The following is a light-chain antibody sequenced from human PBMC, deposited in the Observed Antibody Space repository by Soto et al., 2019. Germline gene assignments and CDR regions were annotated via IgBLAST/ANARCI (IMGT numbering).Light chain of an antibody. V-gene: IGLV2-11*01. CDR1: SSDVGGYNF. J-gene: IGLJ2*01. Sequence: QSVLPQPRSVSGSPGQSVTISCTGTSSDVGGYNFVSWYQHQPGKAPKFMIYEVDKRPSGVPDRFSGSKSGNTASLTISGLQTEDEGDYYCCSYAGNYVVFGGGTKLTVL. CDR3: CSYAGNYVV. CDR2: EVD.